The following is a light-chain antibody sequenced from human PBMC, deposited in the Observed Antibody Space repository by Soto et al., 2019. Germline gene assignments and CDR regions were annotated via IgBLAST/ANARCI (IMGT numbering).Light chain of an antibody. V-gene: IGKV1-8*01. CDR3: QQYYSYPYT. CDR2: AAS. Sequence: AIRMTQSPSSFSASTGDRVTITCRASQGISSYLAWYQQKPGKALKLLIYAASTLQSGVPSRFSGSGSGTDFTLTISCLQSEDFATYYCQQYYSYPYTFGQGTKLEIK. CDR1: QGISSY. J-gene: IGKJ2*01.